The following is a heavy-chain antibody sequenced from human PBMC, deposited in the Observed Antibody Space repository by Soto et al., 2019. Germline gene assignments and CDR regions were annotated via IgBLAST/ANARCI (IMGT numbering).Heavy chain of an antibody. D-gene: IGHD3-10*01. V-gene: IGHV3-23*01. CDR2: ISGSGGNT. J-gene: IGHJ4*02. CDR1: GFTFSSYA. Sequence: GGSLRLSCAASGFTFSSYAMSWVRQAPGKGLEWVSAISGSGGNTYYADSVKGRFTISRDNSKNTLYLQMNSLRAEDTAVYYCAKLRWFGEGEFDYWGQGTLVTVSS. CDR3: AKLRWFGEGEFDY.